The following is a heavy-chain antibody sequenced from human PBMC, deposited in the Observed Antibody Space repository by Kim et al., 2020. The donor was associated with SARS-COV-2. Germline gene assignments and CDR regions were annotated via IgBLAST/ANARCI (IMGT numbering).Heavy chain of an antibody. CDR2: IIPIFGTA. CDR3: ARGGGATYYYGSGSYYWFDP. CDR1: GGTFSSYA. Sequence: SVKVSCKASGGTFSSYAISWVRQAPGQGLEWMGGIIPIFGTANYAQKFQGRVTITADKSTSTAYMELSSLRSEDTAVYYCARGGGATYYYGSGSYYWFDPWGQGTLVTVSS. J-gene: IGHJ5*02. V-gene: IGHV1-69*06. D-gene: IGHD3-10*01.